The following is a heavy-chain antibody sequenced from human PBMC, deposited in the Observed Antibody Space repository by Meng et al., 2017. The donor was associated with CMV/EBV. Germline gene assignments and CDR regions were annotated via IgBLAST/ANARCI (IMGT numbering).Heavy chain of an antibody. CDR1: GFTFSSYS. Sequence: GESLKISCAASGFTFSSYSMNWVRQAPGKGLEWVSSISSSSSYIYYADSVKGRFTISRDNAKNSLYLQMNSLRAEDTAVYFCARVGDSGGPLGYWGQGTLVTVSS. V-gene: IGHV3-21*01. J-gene: IGHJ4*02. CDR3: ARVGDSGGPLGY. D-gene: IGHD3-16*01. CDR2: ISSSSSYI.